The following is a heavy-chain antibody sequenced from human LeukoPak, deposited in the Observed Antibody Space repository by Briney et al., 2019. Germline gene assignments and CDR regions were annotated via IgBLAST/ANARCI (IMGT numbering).Heavy chain of an antibody. CDR3: ARFSHYYDSSGSGAFDI. V-gene: IGHV4-59*12. CDR1: GGSIGSYY. CDR2: IHYSGST. D-gene: IGHD3-22*01. Sequence: SETLSLTCTVSGGSIGSYYWSWIRQPPGKGLEWIGYIHYSGSTNHNPSLKSRVTISIDTSKNQISLKLSSVTAADTAVYYCARFSHYYDSSGSGAFDIWGQGTMVTVSS. J-gene: IGHJ3*02.